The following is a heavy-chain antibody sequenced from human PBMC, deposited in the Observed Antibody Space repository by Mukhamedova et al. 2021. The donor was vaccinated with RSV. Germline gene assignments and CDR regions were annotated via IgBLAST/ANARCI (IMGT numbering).Heavy chain of an antibody. CDR3: AIAAEYSSGRYKRYHFDY. J-gene: IGHJ4*01. V-gene: IGHV4-4*02. CDR2: IYHSGST. CDR1: SNW. Sequence: SNWWSWVRQPPGKGLEWIGEIYHSGSTNYNPPLKCRVAISVDKSKNQFSLRLSPETAPATAAYYCAIAAEYSSGRYKRYHFDYW. D-gene: IGHD6-19*01.